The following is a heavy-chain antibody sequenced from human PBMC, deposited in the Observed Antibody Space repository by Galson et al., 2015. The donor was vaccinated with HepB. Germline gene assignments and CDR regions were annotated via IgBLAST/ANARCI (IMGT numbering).Heavy chain of an antibody. CDR2: ISYDGSNK. CDR3: ARDSGNGAFDI. D-gene: IGHD2-8*01. CDR1: GFTFSDYA. V-gene: IGHV3-30-3*01. Sequence: SLRLSCAASGFTFSDYAMHWVRQAPGKGLEWVAVISYDGSNKYYADSVKGRFTISRDNSENTLYLQMNSLRAEDTAVYYCARDSGNGAFDIWGQGTMVTVSS. J-gene: IGHJ3*02.